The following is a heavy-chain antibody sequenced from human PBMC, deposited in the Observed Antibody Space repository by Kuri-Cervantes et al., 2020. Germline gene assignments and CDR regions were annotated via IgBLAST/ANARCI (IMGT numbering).Heavy chain of an antibody. D-gene: IGHD2-2*03. CDR3: ARDGYCSSTSCYYYGMDV. CDR1: GFTFSSYA. V-gene: IGHV3-33*08. J-gene: IGHJ6*02. CDR2: IWYDGSNK. Sequence: GGSLRLSCAASGFTFSSYAMHWVRQAPGKGLEGVAVIWYDGSNKYYADSVKGRFTISRDNSKNTLYLQMNSLRAEDTAVYYCARDGYCSSTSCYYYGMDVWGQGTTVTVSS.